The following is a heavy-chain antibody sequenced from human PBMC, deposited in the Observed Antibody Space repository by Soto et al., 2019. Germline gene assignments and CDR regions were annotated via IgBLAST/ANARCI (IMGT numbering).Heavy chain of an antibody. CDR2: IYYSGST. J-gene: IGHJ4*02. Sequence: PSETLSLTCTVSGGSISSYDWSWIRQPPGKGLEWIGYIYYSGSTNYNPSLKSRVTISVYTAKNQFSLKLSSVTAADTAVYYCARDFQSMAFDYWGRGAVVTVSS. CDR1: GGSISSYD. V-gene: IGHV4-59*01. CDR3: ARDFQSMAFDY. D-gene: IGHD2-21*01.